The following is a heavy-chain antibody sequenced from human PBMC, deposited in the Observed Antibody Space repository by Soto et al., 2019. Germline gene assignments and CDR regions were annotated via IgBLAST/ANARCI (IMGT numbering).Heavy chain of an antibody. D-gene: IGHD4-17*01. V-gene: IGHV1-69*06. Sequence: QVQLVQSGAEVKKPGSSVKVSCKAPGGTFSSYAISWVRQSPGQGLEWMGGIIPNFGTANYAQKFQGRVTITGDKSTSTAYMELSSLRSEDTAVYYCARSVGDDDQIHYGMDVWGQGTTVTVSS. CDR2: IIPNFGTA. CDR1: GGTFSSYA. CDR3: ARSVGDDDQIHYGMDV. J-gene: IGHJ6*02.